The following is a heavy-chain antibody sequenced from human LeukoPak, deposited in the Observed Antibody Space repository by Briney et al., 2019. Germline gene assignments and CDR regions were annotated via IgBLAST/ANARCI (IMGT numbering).Heavy chain of an antibody. V-gene: IGHV4-61*01. J-gene: IGHJ3*02. Sequence: SETLSLTCTVSGGSISSGSYCWSWIRQPPGKGLEWIGYIYYSGSTNYNPSLKSRVTISVDTSTNPFSLKLISLPAADTAVYYCARGPRYYDSPYPDAFDIWGQGTMVTVSS. CDR1: GGSISSGSYC. CDR2: IYYSGST. D-gene: IGHD3-22*01. CDR3: ARGPRYYDSPYPDAFDI.